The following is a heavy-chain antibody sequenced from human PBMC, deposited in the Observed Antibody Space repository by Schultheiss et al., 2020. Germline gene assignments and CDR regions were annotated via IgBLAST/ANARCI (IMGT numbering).Heavy chain of an antibody. CDR2: VGGSGATT. D-gene: IGHD3-22*01. CDR1: GFRFSTYA. Sequence: GGSLRLSCAASGFRFSTYAMSWVRQAPGKGLEWVSTVGGSGATTNYADSVRGRFTISRDNSKNTLYLLLNSLRAEDAAIYYCAKDRPYDYDTRQTPYFDYWGQGALVTVSS. J-gene: IGHJ4*02. V-gene: IGHV3-23*01. CDR3: AKDRPYDYDTRQTPYFDY.